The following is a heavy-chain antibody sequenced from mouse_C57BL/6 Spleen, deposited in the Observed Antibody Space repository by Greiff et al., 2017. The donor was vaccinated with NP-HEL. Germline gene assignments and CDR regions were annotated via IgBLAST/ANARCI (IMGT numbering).Heavy chain of an antibody. Sequence: QVQLQQPGAELVKPGASVKLSCKASGYTFTSYWMQWVKQRPGQGLEWIGEIDPSDSYTNYNQKFKGKATLTVDTSSSTAYMQLSSLTSEDSAVYNCARGGLAWFAYWGQGTLVTVSA. J-gene: IGHJ3*01. D-gene: IGHD6-1*01. CDR3: ARGGLAWFAY. V-gene: IGHV1-50*01. CDR2: IDPSDSYT. CDR1: GYTFTSYW.